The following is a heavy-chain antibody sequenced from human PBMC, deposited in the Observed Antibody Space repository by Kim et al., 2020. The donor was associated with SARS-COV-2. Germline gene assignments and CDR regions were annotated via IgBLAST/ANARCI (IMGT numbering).Heavy chain of an antibody. J-gene: IGHJ4*01. CDR2: ISYDGSNK. CDR1: GFTFSSYG. V-gene: IGHV3-30*18. CDR3: AKEGQQLVPLYYFDY. Sequence: GGSLRLSCAASGFTFSSYGMHWVRQAPGKGLEWVAVISYDGSNKYYADSVKGRFTISRDNSKNTLYLQMNSLRAEDTAVYYCAKEGQQLVPLYYFDYWG. D-gene: IGHD6-13*01.